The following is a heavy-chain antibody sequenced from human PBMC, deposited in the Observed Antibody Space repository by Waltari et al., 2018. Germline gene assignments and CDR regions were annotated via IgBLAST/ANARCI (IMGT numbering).Heavy chain of an antibody. D-gene: IGHD1-26*01. CDR3: ARGTAYYRPADVFEF. J-gene: IGHJ3*01. CDR1: GGSIHNYY. CDR2: FHYGGST. V-gene: IGHV4-59*01. Sequence: QVQLHESGPGLVKHSETLSLTCGVSGGSIHNYYWSWIRQTPGKGLEWIGYFHYGGSTNYNPSLGGRVTISLDTSRNQFSLRLQSVTAADTAVYYCARGTAYYRPADVFEFWGQGTTVIVSS.